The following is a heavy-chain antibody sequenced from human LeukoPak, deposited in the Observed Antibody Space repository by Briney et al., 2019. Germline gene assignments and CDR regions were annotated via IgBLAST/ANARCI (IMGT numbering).Heavy chain of an antibody. Sequence: SETLSLTCTVSGGSISSGSYYWSRIRQPPGKGLEWIGEINHSGSTNYNPSLKSRVTISVDTSKNQFSLKLSSVTAADTAVYYCARHGYSYGWSSQCFDYWGQGTLVTVSS. CDR3: ARHGYSYGWSSQCFDY. V-gene: IGHV4-39*01. D-gene: IGHD5-18*01. CDR1: GGSISSGSYY. J-gene: IGHJ4*02. CDR2: INHSGST.